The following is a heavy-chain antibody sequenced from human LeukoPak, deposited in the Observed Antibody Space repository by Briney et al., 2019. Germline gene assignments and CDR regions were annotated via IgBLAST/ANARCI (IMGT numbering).Heavy chain of an antibody. J-gene: IGHJ4*01. D-gene: IGHD6-13*01. Sequence: GASVKVSCKVSGYSLTDFSINWVRQAPGKGFEWMGGFASEDGERIYAQKFQGRVTMTEDTSADTAYMELSSLKSEDTAVYFCTAGVAVSRWYYFDYWGQGTLVTVSS. CDR1: GYSLTDFS. CDR3: TAGVAVSRWYYFDY. V-gene: IGHV1-24*01. CDR2: FASEDGER.